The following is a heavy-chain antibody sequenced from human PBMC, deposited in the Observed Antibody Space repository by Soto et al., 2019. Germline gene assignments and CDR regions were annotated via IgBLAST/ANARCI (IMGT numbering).Heavy chain of an antibody. CDR1: GGSISSYY. D-gene: IGHD2-15*01. CDR2: ISHSGST. CDR3: ARGPHCSGGRCYNWFDP. J-gene: IGHJ5*02. V-gene: IGHV4-59*06. Sequence: SETLSLTCTVSGGSISSYYWIWIRQYPGKGLEWIGYISHSGSTSYNPSLRGRPSISGDTSKNQFSLRLSSVTAADTAVYYCARGPHCSGGRCYNWFDPWGQGALVTVSS.